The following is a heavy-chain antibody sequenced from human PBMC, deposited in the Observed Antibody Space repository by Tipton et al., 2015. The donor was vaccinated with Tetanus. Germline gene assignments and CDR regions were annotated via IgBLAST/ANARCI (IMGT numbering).Heavy chain of an antibody. CDR3: ARGRDQYKSGNY. D-gene: IGHD5-24*01. J-gene: IGHJ4*02. V-gene: IGHV4-34*01. CDR1: GGSFSGYY. Sequence: AVYGGSFSGYYCTWIRQSPGKGLEWIGEIHPSGSVNYNPSLESRVTILLDTSENQFSLKLSSVTGADTAVYYCARGRDQYKSGNYWGQGTLVTVSS. CDR2: IHPSGSV.